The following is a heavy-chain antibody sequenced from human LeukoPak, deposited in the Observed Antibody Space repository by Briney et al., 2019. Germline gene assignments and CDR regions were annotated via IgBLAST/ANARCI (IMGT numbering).Heavy chain of an antibody. Sequence: GGALRLSCAASGVTFSTYAMHSVRQAPGKGVEWVGLVTANGRTKYYADSVKGGVTLSRDDSKNTLYLQMNRMGAEDTVVYYCARIFSAYLSYFDYWGQGTLVTVSS. J-gene: IGHJ4*02. CDR1: GVTFSTYA. V-gene: IGHV3-30*04. CDR3: ARIFSAYLSYFDY. CDR2: VTANGRTK. D-gene: IGHD2-21*01.